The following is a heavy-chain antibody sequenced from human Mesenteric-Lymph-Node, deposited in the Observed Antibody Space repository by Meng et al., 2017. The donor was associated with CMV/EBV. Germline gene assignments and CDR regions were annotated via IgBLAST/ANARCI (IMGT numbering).Heavy chain of an antibody. D-gene: IGHD2-21*01. J-gene: IGHJ4*02. CDR2: IGGNT. CDR3: AKSVAPSLYFFDY. CDR1: GFIFSNYA. Sequence: GESLKISCVASGFIFSNYAMSWVRQAPGKGLEWVSLIGGNTFYADSVKGRFTISRDISKNTLYLQMNSLRAEDTALYYCAKSVAPSLYFFDYWGQGTQVTVSS. V-gene: IGHV3-23*01.